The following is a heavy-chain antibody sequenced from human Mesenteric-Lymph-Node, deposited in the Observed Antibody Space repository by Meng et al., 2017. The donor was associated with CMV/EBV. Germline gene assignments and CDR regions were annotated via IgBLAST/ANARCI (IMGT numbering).Heavy chain of an antibody. CDR3: ARGVDTATVTKGFDY. J-gene: IGHJ4*02. V-gene: IGHV4-38-2*02. CDR1: EYSSRSAYH. CDR2: LYYTGST. D-gene: IGHD5-18*01. Sequence: SETLSLTCSVSEYSSRSAYHWGWIRQPPGKGLEWIGSLYYTGSTYYNPALKSRVTIIEDTSRNQFSLTLSSVTAADTAVYYCARGVDTATVTKGFDYWGQGTLVTVSS.